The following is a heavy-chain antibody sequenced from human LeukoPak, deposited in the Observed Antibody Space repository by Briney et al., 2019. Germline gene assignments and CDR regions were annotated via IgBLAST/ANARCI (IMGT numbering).Heavy chain of an antibody. D-gene: IGHD2-15*01. CDR1: GGSISSSSYY. CDR2: IYYSGNT. CDR3: ARDQGVHCSGGSCTAFDI. V-gene: IGHV4-39*07. J-gene: IGHJ3*02. Sequence: PSETLSLTCTVSGGSISSSSYYWGWIRQPPGKGLEWIGSIYYSGNTYYNPSLESRVTVSVDTSMNQFSLRLTSVSPADTAVYYCARDQGVHCSGGSCTAFDIWGQGTMVTVSS.